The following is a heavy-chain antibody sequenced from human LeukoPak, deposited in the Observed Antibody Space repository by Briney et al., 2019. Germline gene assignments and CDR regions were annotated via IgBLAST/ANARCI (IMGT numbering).Heavy chain of an antibody. J-gene: IGHJ4*02. V-gene: IGHV3-23*01. CDR3: AKGRGGYDFWSGYNHFDY. CDR1: GFTFSSYA. D-gene: IGHD3-3*01. Sequence: GGSLRLSCAASGFTFSSYAMSWVRQAPGKGLEWVSAISGSGGSTYYADSVKGRFTISRDNSKNTLYLQMNSLRAEDTAVYYCAKGRGGYDFWSGYNHFDYWGQGTLVTVSS. CDR2: ISGSGGST.